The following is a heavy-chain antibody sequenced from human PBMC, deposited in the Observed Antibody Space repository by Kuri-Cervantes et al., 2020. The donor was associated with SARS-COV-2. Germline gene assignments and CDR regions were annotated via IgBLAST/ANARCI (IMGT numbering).Heavy chain of an antibody. Sequence: GGSLRLSCAASGFTFSSYWMSWVRQAPGKGLEWVANIKQDGSEKYYVDSVTGRFTISRDNAKNSLYLQMNSLRAEDTAVYYCARDGSGSSFDYWGQGTLVTVSS. CDR2: IKQDGSEK. V-gene: IGHV3-7*01. D-gene: IGHD3-10*01. CDR1: GFTFSSYW. CDR3: ARDGSGSSFDY. J-gene: IGHJ4*02.